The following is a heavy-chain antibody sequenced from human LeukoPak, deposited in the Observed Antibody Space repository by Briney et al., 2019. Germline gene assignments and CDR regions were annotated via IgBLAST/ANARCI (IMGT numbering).Heavy chain of an antibody. D-gene: IGHD6-13*01. Sequence: SETLSLTCTVSGGSISSYFWSWIRQPPGKGLEWIGYIYYSGSTNYNPSLKSRVTISVDTSKNQFSLKLTSVTAADTAVYYCARVPSLYSSSWYYFDYWGQGTLVTVSS. CDR2: IYYSGST. CDR3: ARVPSLYSSSWYYFDY. CDR1: GGSISSYF. J-gene: IGHJ4*02. V-gene: IGHV4-59*01.